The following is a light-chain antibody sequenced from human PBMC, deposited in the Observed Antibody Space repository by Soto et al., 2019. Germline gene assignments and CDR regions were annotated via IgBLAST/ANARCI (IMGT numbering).Light chain of an antibody. V-gene: IGKV1-39*01. Sequence: DIQLTQSPSSLSASVGDRVTITCRASQSIGGSLNWYQHKTGKAPRILIHAPSTLYRGVPSRFRGSGSGTHFTLTISSVDPEDFANYCCKHGDGTPALIFGGGTQVE. CDR2: APS. J-gene: IGKJ4*01. CDR1: QSIGGS. CDR3: KHGDGTPALI.